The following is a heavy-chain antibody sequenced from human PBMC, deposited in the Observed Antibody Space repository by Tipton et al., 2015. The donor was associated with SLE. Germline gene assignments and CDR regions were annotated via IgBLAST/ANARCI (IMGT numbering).Heavy chain of an antibody. CDR2: VYTGGTT. CDR3: AQAHLWGSYRYASDI. CDR1: GGSIRSGSYY. V-gene: IGHV4-61*09. D-gene: IGHD3-16*02. J-gene: IGHJ3*02. Sequence: TLSLTCSVSGGSIRSGSYYWTWVRQPAGKGLEWIGHVYTGGTTTYNPSLKSRVTISVDTSKNQFSLKLSSVTAADTAVYYCAQAHLWGSYRYASDIWGQGTMVTVSS.